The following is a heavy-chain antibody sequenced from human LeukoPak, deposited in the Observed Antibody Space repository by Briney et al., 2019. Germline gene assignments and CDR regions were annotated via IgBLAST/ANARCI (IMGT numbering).Heavy chain of an antibody. J-gene: IGHJ4*02. CDR3: STQHYYDDSVYYEEFDY. V-gene: IGHV3-49*04. Sequence: GRSPRLPCTSCGFTFGDHAVAWVRQAPGKGLEWVGFIRSKSNGATTGYAASVKGRFSISRDDSKGIAYLQMNSLKTEDTAVYYCSTQHYYDDSVYYEEFDYWGQGTLVTVSS. D-gene: IGHD3-22*01. CDR2: IRSKSNGATT. CDR1: GFTFGDHA.